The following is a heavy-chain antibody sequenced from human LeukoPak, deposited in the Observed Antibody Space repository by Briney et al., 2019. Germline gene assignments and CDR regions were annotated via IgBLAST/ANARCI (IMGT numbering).Heavy chain of an antibody. CDR3: ARSIPGNLDF. Sequence: ASVKVSCKASGYTFTSYYIHWVRQAPGQGLEWMGIINPKSGGTNHAQKFQGRVTMTRDTSTSTVYMELSSLRSEDTAVYYCARSIPGNLDFWGQGTLVTVSS. V-gene: IGHV1-46*01. CDR2: INPKSGGT. CDR1: GYTFTSYY. J-gene: IGHJ4*02. D-gene: IGHD1-14*01.